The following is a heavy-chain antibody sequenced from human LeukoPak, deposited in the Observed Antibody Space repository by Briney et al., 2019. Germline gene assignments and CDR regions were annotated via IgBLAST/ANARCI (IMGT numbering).Heavy chain of an antibody. CDR2: INSDGSTT. CDR3: ARVGYYYDDNCDAFDI. J-gene: IGHJ3*02. Sequence: GGSLRLSCAASGFTLSNYWMLWVRQTPGKGLVWVSRINSDGSTTNYADSVKGRFTISRDNAKNTLYLQMNSRRAEDTAMYYCARVGYYYDDNCDAFDIWGQGTMVTVSS. V-gene: IGHV3-74*01. D-gene: IGHD3-22*01. CDR1: GFTLSNYW.